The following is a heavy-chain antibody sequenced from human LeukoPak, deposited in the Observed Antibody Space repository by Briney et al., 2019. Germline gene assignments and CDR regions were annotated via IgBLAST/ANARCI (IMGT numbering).Heavy chain of an antibody. Sequence: PGGSLRLSCAASGFTFSSYWMHWGRHAPGKGLEWVSHITASGTAMFYADSVKGRFTISRDNAKNSLYLQMNSLRDEDTAVYYCASSGSYRFDYWGQGTLVTVSS. J-gene: IGHJ4*02. CDR1: GFTFSSYW. D-gene: IGHD1-26*01. CDR3: ASSGSYRFDY. V-gene: IGHV3-48*02. CDR2: ITASGTAM.